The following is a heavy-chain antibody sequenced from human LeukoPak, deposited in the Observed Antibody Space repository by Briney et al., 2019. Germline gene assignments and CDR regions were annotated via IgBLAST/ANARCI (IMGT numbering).Heavy chain of an antibody. D-gene: IGHD1-14*01. CDR3: ARDSFETDIDY. CDR2: IKEDGSEK. CDR1: GFLFSRYW. J-gene: IGHJ4*02. V-gene: IGHV3-7*01. Sequence: GGSLRLSCAASGFLFSRYWMSWVRQAPGKGLEWVANIKEDGSEKYYVVSMKGRLTISRDNVKNSLYLQINSLRAEDTAVYYCARDSFETDIDYWGQGTLVTVSS.